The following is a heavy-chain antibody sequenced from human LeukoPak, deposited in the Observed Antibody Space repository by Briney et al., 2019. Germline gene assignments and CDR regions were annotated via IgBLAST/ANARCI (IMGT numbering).Heavy chain of an antibody. CDR3: AKAAASLDWFDP. J-gene: IGHJ5*02. CDR2: IDPSDSYT. V-gene: IGHV5-10-1*01. CDR1: GYSFTSYW. Sequence: GESLRISCKGSGYSFTSYWISWVRQMPGKGLEWMGRIDPSDSYTNYSPSFQGHVTISADKSISTAYVQWSSLKASDTAIYYCAKAAASLDWFDPWGQGTLVIVPS. D-gene: IGHD6-13*01.